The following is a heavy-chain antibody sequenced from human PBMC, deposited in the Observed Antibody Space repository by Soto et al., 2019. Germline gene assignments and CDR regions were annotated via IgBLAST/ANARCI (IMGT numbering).Heavy chain of an antibody. CDR3: ARHVPPPAYCSGGSCYSGSLDY. CDR1: GGSISSSSYY. D-gene: IGHD2-15*01. CDR2: IYYSGST. Sequence: SETLSLTCTVSGGSISSSSYYWGWIRQPPGKGLEWIGSIYYSGSTYYNPSLKSRVTISVDTSKNQFYLKLSSVTAADTAVYYCARHVPPPAYCSGGSCYSGSLDYWGQGTLVTVSS. V-gene: IGHV4-39*01. J-gene: IGHJ4*02.